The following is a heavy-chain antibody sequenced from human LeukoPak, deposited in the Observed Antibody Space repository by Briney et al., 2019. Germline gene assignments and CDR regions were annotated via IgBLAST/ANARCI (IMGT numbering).Heavy chain of an antibody. Sequence: SDTLSLTCADSGAYISSYYWSWIRRPPGKGLEWIAFIYYSGSTEYNPSLKSRVTISVDTSKNQFSLKLSSVTAADTAVYYCARARYGGNSEGYFDLWGRGTLVTVSS. CDR1: GAYISSYY. CDR3: ARARYGGNSEGYFDL. CDR2: IYYSGST. D-gene: IGHD4-23*01. V-gene: IGHV4-59*07. J-gene: IGHJ2*01.